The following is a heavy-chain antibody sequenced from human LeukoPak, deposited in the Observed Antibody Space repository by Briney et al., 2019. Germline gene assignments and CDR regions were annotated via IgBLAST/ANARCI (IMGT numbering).Heavy chain of an antibody. V-gene: IGHV3-20*04. D-gene: IGHD3-10*01. J-gene: IGHJ4*02. CDR3: ARRRVTFVRGVDITSYYFDY. CDR2: INWNGGST. Sequence: GGSLRLSCAASGFTFDDYGMSWVRQVPGKGPEWVSGINWNGGSTGYTDSVKGRFTISRDNAKNSLYLQMNSPRAEDTALYYCARRRVTFVRGVDITSYYFDYWGQGTLVTVSS. CDR1: GFTFDDYG.